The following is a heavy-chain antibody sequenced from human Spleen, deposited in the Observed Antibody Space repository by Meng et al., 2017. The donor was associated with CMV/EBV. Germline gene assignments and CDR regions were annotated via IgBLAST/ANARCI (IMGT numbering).Heavy chain of an antibody. D-gene: IGHD3-10*01. Sequence: GGSLRLSCAASGFTFTNYGMHWVRQAPDKGLEWVAFIRNDGSEKYYGDSVEGRLTISRDNSKNTVYLQMNRLRVDDTALYYCAKDSGGEGDMDVWGQGTTVTVSS. V-gene: IGHV3-30*02. CDR2: IRNDGSEK. CDR3: AKDSGGEGDMDV. CDR1: GFTFTNYG. J-gene: IGHJ6*02.